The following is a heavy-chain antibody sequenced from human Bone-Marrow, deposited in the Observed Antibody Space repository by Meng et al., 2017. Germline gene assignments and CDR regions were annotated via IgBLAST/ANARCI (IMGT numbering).Heavy chain of an antibody. CDR2: IDPKSGDT. D-gene: IGHD6-13*01. Sequence: GQLVPQGAECKKPVASVKVSCEPSGYNFPDYGLHWVRRAPGQGLEWMGRIDPKSGDTHYAQRFQGRVTMTGDTSISTAYMELSGLRSDDTAMYYCARDEDISAAGKLFGDYWGQGTLVTVSS. CDR1: GYNFPDYG. J-gene: IGHJ4*02. CDR3: ARDEDISAAGKLFGDY. V-gene: IGHV1-2*06.